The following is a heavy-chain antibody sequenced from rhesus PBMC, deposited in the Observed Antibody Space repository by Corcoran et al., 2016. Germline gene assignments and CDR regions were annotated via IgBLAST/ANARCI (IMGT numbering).Heavy chain of an antibody. J-gene: IGHJ4*01. V-gene: IGHV4-127*01. CDR1: GYSISSGYG. Sequence: QVQLQESGPGLVKPSETLSLTCAVSGYSISSGYGWSWIRQPPGTGLEWIGYIGGSSGSTNYNPSLKSRVTISKDTSKNQFSLKLSSVTAADTAVYYCAREGTGTAGTFDYWGQGVLVTVSS. CDR2: IGGSSGST. CDR3: AREGTGTAGTFDY. D-gene: IGHD5-24*01.